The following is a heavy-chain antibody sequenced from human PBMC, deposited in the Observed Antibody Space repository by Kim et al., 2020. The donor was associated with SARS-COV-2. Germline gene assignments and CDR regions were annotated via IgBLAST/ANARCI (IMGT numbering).Heavy chain of an antibody. CDR2: INHSGST. V-gene: IGHV4-34*01. D-gene: IGHD6-13*01. CDR3: ARSCFSSRYSGNWFYP. Sequence: SETLSLTCAVYGGSFSGYYWSWIRQPPGKGLEWIGEINHSGSTNYNPSLKSRVTISVDTSKNQFSLKLSSVTAADTAVYYCARSCFSSRYSGNWFYPWG. CDR1: GGSFSGYY. J-gene: IGHJ5*02.